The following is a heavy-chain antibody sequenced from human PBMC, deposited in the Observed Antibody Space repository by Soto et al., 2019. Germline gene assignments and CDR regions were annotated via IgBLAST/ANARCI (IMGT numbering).Heavy chain of an antibody. Sequence: GWSLRLSCAASGFTFSSYAMHWVRQAPGKGLEWVAVISYDGSNKYYADSVKGRFTISRDNSKNTLYLQMNSLRAEDTAVYYCARVHLTKTYYDSSGSPFDYWGQGTLVTASS. CDR3: ARVHLTKTYYDSSGSPFDY. J-gene: IGHJ4*02. V-gene: IGHV3-30-3*01. D-gene: IGHD3-22*01. CDR1: GFTFSSYA. CDR2: ISYDGSNK.